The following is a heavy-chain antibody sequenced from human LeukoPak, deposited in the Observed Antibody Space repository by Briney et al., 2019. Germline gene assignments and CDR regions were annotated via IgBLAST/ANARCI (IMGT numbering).Heavy chain of an antibody. CDR1: GGSISSFY. D-gene: IGHD5-18*01. J-gene: IGHJ4*02. V-gene: IGHV4-59*13. CDR2: VHYSGST. CDR3: ARGPGGYSYGYYFDY. Sequence: SETLSLTCTVSGGSISSFYWSWIRQPPGKGLEWVGYVHYSGSTYYSPFLKSRVTMSVDMSKNQFSLRLNSVTAADTAVYYCARGPGGYSYGYYFDYWGQGTLVTVSS.